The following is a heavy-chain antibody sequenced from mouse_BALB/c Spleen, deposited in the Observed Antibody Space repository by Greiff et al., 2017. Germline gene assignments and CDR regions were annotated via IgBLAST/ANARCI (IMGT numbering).Heavy chain of an antibody. CDR1: GFAFSSYD. V-gene: IGHV5-12-1*01. Sequence: DVKLVESGGGLVKPGGSLKLSCAASGFAFSSYDMSWVRQTPEKRLEWVAYISSGGGSTYYPDTVKGRFTISRDNAKNTLYLQMSSLKSEDTAMYYCARHGAWDYFDYWGQGTTLTVAS. CDR3: ARHGAWDYFDY. CDR2: ISSGGGST. J-gene: IGHJ2*01. D-gene: IGHD4-1*01.